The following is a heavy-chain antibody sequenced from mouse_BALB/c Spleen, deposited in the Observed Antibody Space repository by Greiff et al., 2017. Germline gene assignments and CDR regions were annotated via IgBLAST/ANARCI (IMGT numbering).Heavy chain of an antibody. V-gene: IGHV5-4*02. J-gene: IGHJ2*01. Sequence: DVMLVESGGGLVKPGGSLKLSCAASGFTFSDYYMYWVRQTPEKRLEWVATISDGGSYTYYPDSVKGRFTISRDNAKNNLYLQMSSLKSEDTAMYYCARGYPYFDYWGQGATLTVSS. CDR2: ISDGGSYT. CDR1: GFTFSDYY. D-gene: IGHD2-12*01. CDR3: ARGYPYFDY.